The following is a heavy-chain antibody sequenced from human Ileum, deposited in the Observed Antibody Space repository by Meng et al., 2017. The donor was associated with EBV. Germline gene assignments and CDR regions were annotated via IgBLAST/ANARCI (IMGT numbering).Heavy chain of an antibody. D-gene: IGHD6-19*01. V-gene: IGHV2-5*02. Sequence: QIPWKDAGPTLVKPTQTPTLTCTFFGFSLSTNGLGVGWIRQPPGKALEWPALIYWDDDKRYRPSLQNRLTITKDTSKNQVVFTVTNMDPVDTAKYYCVHRWGGNGWGPFDYWGQGTLVTVSS. CDR1: GFSLSTNGLG. CDR2: IYWDDDK. CDR3: VHRWGGNGWGPFDY. J-gene: IGHJ4*02.